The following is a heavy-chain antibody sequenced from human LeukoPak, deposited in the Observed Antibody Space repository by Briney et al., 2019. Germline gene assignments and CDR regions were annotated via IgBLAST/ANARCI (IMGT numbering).Heavy chain of an antibody. CDR2: INKDGSEK. CDR1: GFTFSNYW. D-gene: IGHD3-16*01. J-gene: IGHJ4*02. CDR3: ARDKVTY. Sequence: GGSLRLSCAASGFTFSNYWMSWVRQAPGKGLEWVAHINKDGSEKYYVDSVKGRFTISRDNAKNSLYLQVNSLRVEDTAVYYCARDKVTYWGQGTLVTVSS. V-gene: IGHV3-7*01.